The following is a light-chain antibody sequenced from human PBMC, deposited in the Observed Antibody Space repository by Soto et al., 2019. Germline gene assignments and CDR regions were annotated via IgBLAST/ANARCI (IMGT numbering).Light chain of an antibody. CDR3: MQGTHWPPR. J-gene: IGKJ1*01. CDR1: ESLAYSDGNTY. V-gene: IGKV2-30*01. CDR2: HVS. Sequence: DVVMTQSPLSLPVTLGQPASISCRSSESLAYSDGNTYLNWFQQRPGQSPRRLIYHVSKRDSGVPDRFRGSGSGTDFTLKISRVEDEDVGVYYCMQGTHWPPRVGEGTKADIK.